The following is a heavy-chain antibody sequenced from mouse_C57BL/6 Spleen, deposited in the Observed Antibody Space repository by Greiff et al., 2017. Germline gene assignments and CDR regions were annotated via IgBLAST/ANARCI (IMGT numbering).Heavy chain of an antibody. D-gene: IGHD2-2*01. J-gene: IGHJ1*03. CDR2: ISGGGGNT. CDR3: ARLVSWYFDV. V-gene: IGHV5-9*01. Sequence: EVKLMESGGGLVKPGGSLKLSCAASGFTFSSYTMSWVRQTPEKRLAWVATISGGGGNTYYPDSVTGRFTISRDNAKNTLYLQMSSLRSEDTALYYCARLVSWYFDVWGTGTTVTVSS. CDR1: GFTFSSYT.